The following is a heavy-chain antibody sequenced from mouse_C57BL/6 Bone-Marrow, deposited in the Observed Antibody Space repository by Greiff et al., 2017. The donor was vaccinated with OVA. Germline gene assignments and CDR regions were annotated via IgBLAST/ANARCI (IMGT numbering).Heavy chain of an antibody. Sequence: QVQLQQPGAELVRPGSSVKLSCKASGYTFTSYWMDWVKQRPGQGLEWIGNIYPSDSETHYNQKFKDKATLTVDKSSSTAYMQLSSLTSEDSAVYYGARRRSYGSSRDYFDYWGQGTTLTVSS. CDR2: IYPSDSET. J-gene: IGHJ2*01. CDR1: GYTFTSYW. D-gene: IGHD1-1*01. CDR3: ARRRSYGSSRDYFDY. V-gene: IGHV1-61*01.